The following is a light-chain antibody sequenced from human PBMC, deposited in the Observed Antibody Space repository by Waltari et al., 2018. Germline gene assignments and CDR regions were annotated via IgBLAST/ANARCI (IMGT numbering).Light chain of an antibody. Sequence: QSALTQPASVSGSPGQSITISCTGTSSDVGTYDLVSWYQQHPGKAPKLMIHDDNQRPAGVSPRFPGSKSGNTASLTISGLQAEDEADYYCCSFADSSASWVFGGGTKLTVL. CDR1: SSDVGTYDL. CDR2: DDN. CDR3: CSFADSSASWV. V-gene: IGLV2-23*01. J-gene: IGLJ3*02.